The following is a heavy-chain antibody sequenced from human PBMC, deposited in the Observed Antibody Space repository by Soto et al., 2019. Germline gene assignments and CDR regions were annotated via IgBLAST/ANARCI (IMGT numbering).Heavy chain of an antibody. CDR3: ASDRSLGSNWYYHLES. CDR1: GFTFSTYA. Sequence: GGSLRLSCAASGFTFSTYAMNWVRQLPGRGLEWVSYISSSSSAIDYADSVKGRFTVSRDNAKNSLYLQMNSLRDEDTAVYYCASDRSLGSNWYYHLESWGQGTLVTVSS. J-gene: IGHJ4*02. D-gene: IGHD3-16*01. CDR2: ISSSSSAI. V-gene: IGHV3-48*02.